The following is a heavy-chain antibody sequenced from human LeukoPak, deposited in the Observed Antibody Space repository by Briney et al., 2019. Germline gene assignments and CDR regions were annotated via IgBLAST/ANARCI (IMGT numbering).Heavy chain of an antibody. Sequence: PGGSLRLSCAASGFIFSSYAMSWVRQAPGKGLEWVSGISGSGGRTAYADPLKGRFTISRDNSKNTLYLQMNSLRAEDTALYYCAKDGIGGIYYDSSGYFDNWGQGTLVTVSS. V-gene: IGHV3-23*01. D-gene: IGHD3-22*01. CDR2: ISGSGGRT. CDR3: AKDGIGGIYYDSSGYFDN. CDR1: GFIFSSYA. J-gene: IGHJ4*02.